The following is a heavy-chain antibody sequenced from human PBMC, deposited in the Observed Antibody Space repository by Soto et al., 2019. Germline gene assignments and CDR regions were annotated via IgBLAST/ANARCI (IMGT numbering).Heavy chain of an antibody. J-gene: IGHJ4*02. CDR1: GFTFSSFA. CDR2: ISGSGGRT. D-gene: IGHD1-20*01. V-gene: IGHV3-23*01. Sequence: GGSLRLSCAASGFTFSSFAMSWVRQAPGKGREWVSTISGSGGRTYYADSVKGRFTISRDNSKNTLYLQMNSLRAEDTAVYYCAKVTGGIHDYWGQGTLVTVSS. CDR3: AKVTGGIHDY.